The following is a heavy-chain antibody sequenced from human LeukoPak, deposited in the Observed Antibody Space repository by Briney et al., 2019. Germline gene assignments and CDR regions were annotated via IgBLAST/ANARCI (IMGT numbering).Heavy chain of an antibody. CDR2: MFYTGST. CDR1: GVSISSGGYS. CDR3: ARGGWYFDS. J-gene: IGHJ4*02. D-gene: IGHD6-19*01. Sequence: PSETLSLTCDVSGVSISSGGYSWSWIRQPPGKGLEWIGYMFYTGSTSYNPSLESRVAISVDSSKNQLSLKVNSVTAADTAVYYCARGGWYFDSWGQGTLVTVSS. V-gene: IGHV4-30-4*07.